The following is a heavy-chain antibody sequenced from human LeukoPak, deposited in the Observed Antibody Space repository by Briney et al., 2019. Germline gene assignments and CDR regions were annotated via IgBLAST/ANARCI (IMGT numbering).Heavy chain of an antibody. V-gene: IGHV4-59*12. CDR2: IYYSGST. CDR3: ARTGLAHFDY. Sequence: SETLSLTCTASGGSISSYYWSWIRQPPGKGLEWIGYIYYSGSTNYNPSLKSRVTISVDKSKNQFSLKLSSVTAADTAVYYCARTGLAHFDYWGQGTLVTVSS. CDR1: GGSISSYY. J-gene: IGHJ4*02. D-gene: IGHD1-14*01.